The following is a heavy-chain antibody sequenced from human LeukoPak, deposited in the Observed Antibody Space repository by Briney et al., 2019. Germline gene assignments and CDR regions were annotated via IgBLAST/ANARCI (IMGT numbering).Heavy chain of an antibody. CDR1: GFTFSSYA. CDR2: ISGSGGST. Sequence: GGSLRLSCAASGFTFSSYAMSWVRQAPGKGLEWVSAISGSGGSTYYADSVKGRFTISRDNSKNTLYLQMNSLRAEDTAVYYCAKNPYPEYYYGSGSPWGQGTLVTVSS. V-gene: IGHV3-23*01. D-gene: IGHD3-10*01. CDR3: AKNPYPEYYYGSGSP. J-gene: IGHJ5*02.